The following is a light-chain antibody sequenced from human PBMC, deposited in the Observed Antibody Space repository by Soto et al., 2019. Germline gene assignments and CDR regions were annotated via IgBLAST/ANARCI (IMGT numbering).Light chain of an antibody. CDR2: EDS. J-gene: IGLJ2*01. CDR3: SSYTSSSTYVV. CDR1: SSDVGGYNY. V-gene: IGLV2-14*01. Sequence: QSALTQPASVSGSPGQSITISCTGTSSDVGGYNYVSWYQQHPGKATKLMIYEDSNRPSGVSNRFSGSKSGNTASLTISGLQAEDEADYYCSSYTSSSTYVVFGGGTKVTVL.